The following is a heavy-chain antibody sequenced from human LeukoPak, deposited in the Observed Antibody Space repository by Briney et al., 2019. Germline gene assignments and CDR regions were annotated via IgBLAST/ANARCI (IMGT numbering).Heavy chain of an antibody. CDR3: ANVNHRSRSRGVNY. CDR1: GFTFSSYS. CDR2: ISGSGGST. V-gene: IGHV3-23*01. D-gene: IGHD3-10*01. J-gene: IGHJ4*02. Sequence: PGGSLRLSCAASGFTFSSYSMNWVRQAPGKGLEWVSAISGSGGSTYYADPVKGRFTISRDNSKNTLYLQMNSLRAEDTAVYYCANVNHRSRSRGVNYWGQGTLVTVSS.